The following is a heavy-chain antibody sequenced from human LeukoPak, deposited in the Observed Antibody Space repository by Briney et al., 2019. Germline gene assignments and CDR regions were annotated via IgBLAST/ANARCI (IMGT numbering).Heavy chain of an antibody. CDR3: ARLPPTRGRGFFDY. Sequence: TSETLSLTCAVYGGSFSGYYWSWIRQPPGKGLEWIGEINHSGSTNYNPSLKSRVTISVDTSKNQFSLKLSSVTAADTAVYYCARLPPTRGRGFFDYWGQGTLVTVSS. V-gene: IGHV4-34*01. J-gene: IGHJ4*02. CDR2: INHSGST. D-gene: IGHD1-1*01. CDR1: GGSFSGYY.